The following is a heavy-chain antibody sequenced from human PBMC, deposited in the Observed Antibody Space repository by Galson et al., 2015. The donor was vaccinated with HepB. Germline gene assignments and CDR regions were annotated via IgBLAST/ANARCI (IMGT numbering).Heavy chain of an antibody. D-gene: IGHD2-2*01. V-gene: IGHV1-18*01. CDR1: GYTFTSHG. CDR3: VRDRSNTSLGAVAF. J-gene: IGHJ1*01. Sequence: SVKVSCKASGYTFTSHGISWVRQAPAQGFEWMGWISAHHGNTKYSQRFQGRVTMTTDTSTNTAYMDLRSLSSDDTAIYYCVRDRSNTSLGAVAFWGQGTLVTVSS. CDR2: ISAHHGNT.